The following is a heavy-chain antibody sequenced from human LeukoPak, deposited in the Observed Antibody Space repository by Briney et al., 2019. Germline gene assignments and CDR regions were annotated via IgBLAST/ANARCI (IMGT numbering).Heavy chain of an antibody. Sequence: GASVKVSCKTSGYTFASYGIYWVRQAPGQGLEWMGWISAYNGNTNYAQKLRGRVSMTTDTSTSTAYMELRSLRSDDAALYYCARVLDDSSLYYFDYWGQGTVVTVSS. J-gene: IGHJ4*02. CDR3: ARVLDDSSLYYFDY. V-gene: IGHV1-18*01. D-gene: IGHD3-22*01. CDR1: GYTFASYG. CDR2: ISAYNGNT.